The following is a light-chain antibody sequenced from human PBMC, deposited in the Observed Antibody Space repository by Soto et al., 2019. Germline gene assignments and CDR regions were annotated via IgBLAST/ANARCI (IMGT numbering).Light chain of an antibody. CDR1: QSVSSRY. Sequence: EIVLTQSPGTLSLSPGERATLSCRASQSVSSRYLAWYQQKPGKAPRLLIYGASSRATGIPDRFSGSGSGTDFTLTISRLEPEYFAVYYCQQYGSSPPMYTFGQGTKLEIK. V-gene: IGKV3-20*01. J-gene: IGKJ2*01. CDR2: GAS. CDR3: QQYGSSPPMYT.